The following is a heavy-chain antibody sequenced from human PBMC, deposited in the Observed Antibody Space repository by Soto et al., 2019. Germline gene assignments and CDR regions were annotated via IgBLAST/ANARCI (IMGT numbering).Heavy chain of an antibody. CDR1: GLTFSKYW. CDR2: IKHDGSEK. Sequence: EVQLVESGGGLVQPGGSLRLSCAASGLTFSKYWMTWVRQAPGKGLEWVATIKHDGSEKSNLDSVEGRFTISRDNAKKSLSLQMNSLRVEDTAVYFCASVPGSPGYHGLDVWGQGTTVTVSS. V-gene: IGHV3-7*03. J-gene: IGHJ6*02. CDR3: ASVPGSPGYHGLDV. D-gene: IGHD6-19*01.